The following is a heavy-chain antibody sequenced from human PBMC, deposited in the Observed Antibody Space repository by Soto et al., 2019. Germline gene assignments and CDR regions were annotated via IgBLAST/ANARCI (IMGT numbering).Heavy chain of an antibody. V-gene: IGHV3-33*01. D-gene: IGHD1-1*01. CDR2: IVSDGSAK. CDR1: GFPFSTYG. Sequence: QVQLVESGGGVVQPGTSLRLSCAVSGFPFSTYGFHWVRQPPGKGLEWVAVIVSDGSAKYHADSVEGRFTISRDNSNDTLYLQMNSLRAEDTAVYYCARDDAFGNENGFDIWGQGTMVTVSS. CDR3: ARDDAFGNENGFDI. J-gene: IGHJ3*02.